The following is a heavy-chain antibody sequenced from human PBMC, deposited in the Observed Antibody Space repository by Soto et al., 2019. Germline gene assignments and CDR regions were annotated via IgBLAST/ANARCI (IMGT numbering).Heavy chain of an antibody. J-gene: IGHJ4*02. V-gene: IGHV1-69*02. D-gene: IGHD6-19*01. Sequence: QVQLVQSGAEVMKPGSSVKVSCKASGGTFSSYTISWVRQAPGQGLEWMGRIIPILGIANYAQKFQGRVTITADKSTSTAYMELSSLRSEGTAVYYCARGGGAVAGTMDYWGQGTLFTVSS. CDR3: ARGGGAVAGTMDY. CDR2: IIPILGIA. CDR1: GGTFSSYT.